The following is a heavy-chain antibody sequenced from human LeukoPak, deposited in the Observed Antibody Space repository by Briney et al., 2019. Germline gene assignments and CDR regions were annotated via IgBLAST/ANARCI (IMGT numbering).Heavy chain of an antibody. CDR2: IYYSGST. D-gene: IGHD3-22*01. CDR1: GGSISSYY. J-gene: IGHJ4*02. Sequence: SETLSLTCTVSGGSISSYYWSWIRQPPGKGLEWIGYIYYSGSTNYNPSLKSRVTISVDTSKNQFSLKLSSVTAADTAVYYCARRYYYDSSGYDYWGQGTLVTVSS. CDR3: ARRYYYDSSGYDY. V-gene: IGHV4-59*01.